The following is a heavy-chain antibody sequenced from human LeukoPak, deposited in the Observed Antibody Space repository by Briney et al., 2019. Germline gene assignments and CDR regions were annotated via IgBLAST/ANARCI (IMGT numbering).Heavy chain of an antibody. Sequence: ASVKVSCKASGGTFSSYAISWVRQASGQGLEWMGGIIPIFGTANYAQKFQGRVTITADESTSAAYMELSSLRSEDTAVYYCARSPRPSRCGGDCYGDWGQGTLVTVSS. D-gene: IGHD2-21*02. V-gene: IGHV1-69*13. J-gene: IGHJ4*02. CDR3: ARSPRPSRCGGDCYGD. CDR1: GGTFSSYA. CDR2: IIPIFGTA.